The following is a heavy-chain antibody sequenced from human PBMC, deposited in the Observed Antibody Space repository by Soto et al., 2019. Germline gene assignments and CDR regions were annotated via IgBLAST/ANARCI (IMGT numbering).Heavy chain of an antibody. Sequence: QVQLVQSGAEVKKPGASVKVSCKASGYTFTGYYMHWVRQAPGQGLEWLGWINPNSGGTNYAQKFQGWVTMTRDTSISTAYMELSRLRSDDTAVYYCAILSNKYCSGGSCYSDMRPFDYWGQGTLVTVSS. V-gene: IGHV1-2*04. CDR1: GYTFTGYY. CDR3: AILSNKYCSGGSCYSDMRPFDY. J-gene: IGHJ4*02. CDR2: INPNSGGT. D-gene: IGHD2-15*01.